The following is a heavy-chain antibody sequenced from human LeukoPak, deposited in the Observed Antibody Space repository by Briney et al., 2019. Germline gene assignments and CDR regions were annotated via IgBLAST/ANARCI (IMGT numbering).Heavy chain of an antibody. D-gene: IGHD2-15*01. V-gene: IGHV1-18*01. CDR3: ARDKEPKYCSGGSCLYYYYYYMDV. J-gene: IGHJ6*03. CDR2: ISAHNGNT. Sequence: ASVKVSCKASGYTFTSYGISWVRQAPGQGLEWMGWISAHNGNTNYAQKLQGRVTMTTDTSTSTAYMELRSLRSDDTAVYYCARDKEPKYCSGGSCLYYYYYYMDVWGKGTTVTVSS. CDR1: GYTFTSYG.